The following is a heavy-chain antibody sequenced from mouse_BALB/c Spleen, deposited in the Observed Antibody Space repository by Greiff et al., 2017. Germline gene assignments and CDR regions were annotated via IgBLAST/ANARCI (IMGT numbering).Heavy chain of an antibody. J-gene: IGHJ2*01. V-gene: IGHV1-77*01. CDR1: GYTFTDYY. CDR2: IYPGSGNT. Sequence: VQLVESGAELARPGASVKLSCKASGYTFTDYYINWVKQRTGQGLEWIGEIYPGSGNTYYNEKFKGKATLTADKSSSTAYMQLSSLTSEDSAVYFCARNPYPYYFDYWGQGTTLTVSS. CDR3: ARNPYPYYFDY.